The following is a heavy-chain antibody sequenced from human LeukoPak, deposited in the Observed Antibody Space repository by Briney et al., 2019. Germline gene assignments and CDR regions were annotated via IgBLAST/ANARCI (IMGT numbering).Heavy chain of an antibody. CDR1: GGTFISYA. V-gene: IGHV1-69*05. D-gene: IGHD3-22*01. CDR2: IIPIFGTA. J-gene: IGHJ4*02. CDR3: ARTYYYDSSGYYPFDY. Sequence: SVKVSCKASGGTFISYAISWVRQAPGQGLEWMGRIIPIFGTANYAQKFQGRVTITTDESTSTAYMELSSLRSEDTAVYYCARTYYYDSSGYYPFDYWGQGTLVTVSS.